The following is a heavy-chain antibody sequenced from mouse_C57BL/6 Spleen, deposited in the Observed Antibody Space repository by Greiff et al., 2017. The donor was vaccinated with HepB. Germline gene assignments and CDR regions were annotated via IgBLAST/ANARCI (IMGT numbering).Heavy chain of an antibody. J-gene: IGHJ4*01. CDR1: GYTFTDYY. CDR3: ARDYGSSYILMDY. V-gene: IGHV1-76*01. CDR2: IYPGSGNT. D-gene: IGHD1-1*01. Sequence: VQLKESGAELVRPGASVKLSCKASGYTFTDYYINWVKQRPGQGLEWIARIYPGSGNTYYNEKFKGKATLTAEKSSSTAYMQLSSLTSEDSAVYFCARDYGSSYILMDYWGQGTSVTVSS.